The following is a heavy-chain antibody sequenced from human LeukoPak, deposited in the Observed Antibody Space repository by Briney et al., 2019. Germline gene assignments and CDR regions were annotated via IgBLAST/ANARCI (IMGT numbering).Heavy chain of an antibody. CDR2: IWYDGSNK. D-gene: IGHD3-9*01. V-gene: IGHV3-33*01. Sequence: PGRSLRLSCAASGFTFSSYGMHWVRQAPGKGLEWVAVIWYDGSNKYYADSVKGRFTISRDNSKNTLYLQMNSLRAGDTAVYYCARDLRYCMDVWGKGTTVTVSS. CDR1: GFTFSSYG. CDR3: ARDLRYCMDV. J-gene: IGHJ6*04.